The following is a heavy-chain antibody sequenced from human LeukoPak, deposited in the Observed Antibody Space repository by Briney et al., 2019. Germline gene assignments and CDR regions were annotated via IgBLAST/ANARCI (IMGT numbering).Heavy chain of an antibody. D-gene: IGHD3-22*01. CDR1: GGTFSSYA. J-gene: IGHJ4*02. CDR3: ARDPSVYYYDSSGYHDY. Sequence: SVKVSCKASGGTFSSYAISWVRQAPGQGLEWMGGIIPIFGTANYAQKLQGRVTMTTDTSTSTAYMELRSLRSDDTAVYYCARDPSVYYYDSSGYHDYWGQGTLVTVSS. V-gene: IGHV1-69*05. CDR2: IIPIFGTA.